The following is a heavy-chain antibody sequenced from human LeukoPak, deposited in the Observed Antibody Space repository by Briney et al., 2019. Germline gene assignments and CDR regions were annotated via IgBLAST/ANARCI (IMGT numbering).Heavy chain of an antibody. CDR1: GGSFSGYY. J-gene: IGHJ4*02. CDR3: ARGIVLLWFGELLGDAYYFDY. V-gene: IGHV4-34*01. CDR2: INHSGST. Sequence: PSETLSLTCAAYGGSFSGYYWSWIRQPPGKGLEWIGEINHSGSTNYNPSLKSRVTISVDTSKNQFSLKLSSVTAADTAVYYCARGIVLLWFGELLGDAYYFDYWGQGTLVTVSS. D-gene: IGHD3-10*01.